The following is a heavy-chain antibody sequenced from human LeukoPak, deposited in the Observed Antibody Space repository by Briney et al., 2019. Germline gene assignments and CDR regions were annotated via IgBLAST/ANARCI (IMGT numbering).Heavy chain of an antibody. V-gene: IGHV4-59*08. J-gene: IGHJ4*02. CDR1: GGSISSYY. CDR3: ARGDYYDSSGHNYYFDY. Sequence: SETLSLTCTVSGGSISSYYWSWIRQPPGKGLEWIGYISYSGSTNYNPSLKSRVTISVDTSRNQFSLKLSSVTAADTAVYYCARGDYYDSSGHNYYFDYWGQGTLVTVSS. D-gene: IGHD3-22*01. CDR2: ISYSGST.